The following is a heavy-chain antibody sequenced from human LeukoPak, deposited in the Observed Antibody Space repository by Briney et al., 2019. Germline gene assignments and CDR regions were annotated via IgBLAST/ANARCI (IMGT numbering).Heavy chain of an antibody. D-gene: IGHD3-16*02. CDR2: IYYVGNT. CDR1: GGSFSGYY. Sequence: SETLSLTCAVYGGSFSGYYWSWLRQLPGKGLEWIGYIYYVGNTNYNPSLKSRLSMSVDTSKNQFSLRLTSVTAADTAVYYCARVEVIGSTRYFDYWGQGAMVSVSS. J-gene: IGHJ4*02. V-gene: IGHV4-34*09. CDR3: ARVEVIGSTRYFDY.